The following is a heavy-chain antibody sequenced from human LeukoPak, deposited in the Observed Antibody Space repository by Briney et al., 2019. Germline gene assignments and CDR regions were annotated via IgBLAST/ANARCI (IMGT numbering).Heavy chain of an antibody. CDR2: IYHSGST. J-gene: IGHJ4*02. D-gene: IGHD3-22*01. Sequence: SETLSLTCAVSGGSISSSNWWSWVRQPPGKGLEWIGEIYHSGSTNYNPSLKSRVTISVDKSKNQFSLKLSSVTAADTAVCYCASQSIYYDSSGSTIDYWGQGTLVTVSS. CDR1: GGSISSSNW. CDR3: ASQSIYYDSSGSTIDY. V-gene: IGHV4-4*02.